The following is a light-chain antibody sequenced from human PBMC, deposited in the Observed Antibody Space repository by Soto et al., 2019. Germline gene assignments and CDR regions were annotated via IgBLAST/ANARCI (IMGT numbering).Light chain of an antibody. CDR2: GAS. J-gene: IGKJ5*01. CDR1: QSINNK. CDR3: QQYKNWPPIT. Sequence: EIVMTQSPATLSVSPGERVTLSCRASQSINNKVAWYQQKPGQAPRLLIYGASTRATGISARFSGSESGTEFTLTISSLQSEDFAVYDCQQYKNWPPITFGQGTRLEIK. V-gene: IGKV3-15*01.